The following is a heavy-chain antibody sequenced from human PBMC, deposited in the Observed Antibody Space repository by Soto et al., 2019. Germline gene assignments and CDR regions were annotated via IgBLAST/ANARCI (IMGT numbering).Heavy chain of an antibody. CDR3: ARVGGFSGYDFNYYYLDV. CDR1: GFTFSDYY. J-gene: IGHJ6*03. CDR2: INTSSSTI. Sequence: QVQLVESGGGLVKPGGALRLSCAASGFTFSDYYMSWFRQAPGTGLEWVSYINTSSSTIYYADSVKGRFTISGDNAKNSLYLRMNSLRVEDTAVYYCARVGGFSGYDFNYYYLDVWGEGTTVTVSS. D-gene: IGHD5-12*01. V-gene: IGHV3-11*01.